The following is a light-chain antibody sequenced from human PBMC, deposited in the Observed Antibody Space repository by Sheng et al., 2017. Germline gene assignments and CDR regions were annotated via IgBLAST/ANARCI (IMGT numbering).Light chain of an antibody. Sequence: DVVLTQSPLSLPVTLGQPASISCNSSQSLVYSGGYTFLNWFHQRPGQSPRRLIYKVSNRDSGVPDRFSGSGSGTDFTLKISRVEAEDVGLYYCMQGKHWPLSITFGRGTRLEIK. CDR3: MQGKHWPLSIT. J-gene: IGKJ5*01. CDR2: KVS. V-gene: IGKV2-30*01. CDR1: QSLVYSGGYTF.